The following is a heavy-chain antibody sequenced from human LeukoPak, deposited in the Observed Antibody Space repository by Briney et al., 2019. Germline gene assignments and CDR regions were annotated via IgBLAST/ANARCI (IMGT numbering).Heavy chain of an antibody. CDR1: GGSVSSGSYY. Sequence: SETLSLTCTVSGGSVSSGSYYWSWIRQPPGKGLEWIGYIYYSGSTNYNPSLKSRVTISVDTSKNQFSLKLSSVTAADTAVYYCARDVVDGDAFDIWGQGTTVTVSS. CDR3: ARDVVDGDAFDI. J-gene: IGHJ3*02. D-gene: IGHD2-15*01. CDR2: IYYSGST. V-gene: IGHV4-61*01.